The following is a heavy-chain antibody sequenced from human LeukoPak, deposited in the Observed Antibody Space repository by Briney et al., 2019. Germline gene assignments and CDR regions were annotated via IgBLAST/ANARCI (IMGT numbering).Heavy chain of an antibody. V-gene: IGHV3-30*03. CDR2: IPNDGGNK. CDR3: ATSTHYYDSRGYYPYYFDC. D-gene: IGHD3-22*01. CDR1: GFTFSSYG. J-gene: IGHJ4*02. Sequence: GGSLRLSCVASGFTFSSYGMQWVRQAPGRTLEWVAGIPNDGGNKYYADSVKGRFIISRDNSKNTLYLQMNSLRAEDTAVYYCATSTHYYDSRGYYPYYFDCWGQGTLVTVSS.